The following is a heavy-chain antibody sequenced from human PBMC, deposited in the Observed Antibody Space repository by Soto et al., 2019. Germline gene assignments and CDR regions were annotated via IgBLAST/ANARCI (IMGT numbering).Heavy chain of an antibody. CDR2: ISAYNGNT. J-gene: IGHJ6*02. Sequence: SVKVSCKASGYTFTSYGISWVRQAPGQGLEWMGWISAYNGNTNYAQKLQGRVTMTTDTSTSTAYMELRSLRSDDTAVYYCARTMVSXDEXWGGLHDNVTYYYYGMDVWGQGTTVTVSS. CDR1: GYTFTSYG. V-gene: IGHV1-18*01. D-gene: IGHD3-10*01. CDR3: ARTMVSXDEXWGGLHDNVTYYYYGMDV.